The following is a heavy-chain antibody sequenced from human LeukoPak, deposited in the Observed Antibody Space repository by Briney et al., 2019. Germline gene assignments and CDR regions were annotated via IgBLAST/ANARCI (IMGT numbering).Heavy chain of an antibody. D-gene: IGHD5-24*01. CDR2: IRRDGSEI. Sequence: GGSLRLSCAASGFTFSSYWMSWVRQAPGKGLEWVANIRRDGSEIDYVDSVKGRFTISRDNAKNSLYLQMNSLRAEDTAVYYCARLGRDGYNWYAFDIWGQGTMVTVSS. V-gene: IGHV3-7*01. CDR3: ARLGRDGYNWYAFDI. J-gene: IGHJ3*02. CDR1: GFTFSSYW.